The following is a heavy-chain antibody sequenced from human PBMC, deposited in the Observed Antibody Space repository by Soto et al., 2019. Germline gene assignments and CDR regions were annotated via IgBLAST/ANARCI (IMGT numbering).Heavy chain of an antibody. V-gene: IGHV3-11*05. Sequence: QVQLVESGGGLVKPGGSLRLSCAASGFTFSDFYMNWIRQAPGKGLEWVSYITSTNSYTDYADSVQGRFTISRDNATESLYLQMNSLRAEDTAVYYCARGIYSGWYRADAFDVSGQGTMVTVSS. J-gene: IGHJ3*01. CDR1: GFTFSDFY. CDR3: ARGIYSGWYRADAFDV. D-gene: IGHD6-19*01. CDR2: ITSTNSYT.